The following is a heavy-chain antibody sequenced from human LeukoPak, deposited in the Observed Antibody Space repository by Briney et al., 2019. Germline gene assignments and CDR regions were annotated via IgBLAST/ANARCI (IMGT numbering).Heavy chain of an antibody. J-gene: IGHJ4*02. D-gene: IGHD3-16*01. CDR2: IKEDGSEM. CDR1: GFMFSRYW. CDR3: ARALGGFSDY. V-gene: IGHV3-7*05. Sequence: SGGSLRLSCAASGFMFSRYWMSSVRQAPGKGLEWVANIKEDGSEMYYVDSVKGRFTISRDNAKNSLYLQMNILRAEDTAVYYCARALGGFSDYWGQGTLVTVSS.